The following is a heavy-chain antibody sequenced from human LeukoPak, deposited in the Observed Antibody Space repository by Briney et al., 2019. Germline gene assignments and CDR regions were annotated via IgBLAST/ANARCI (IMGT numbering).Heavy chain of an antibody. Sequence: GASVKVSCKASGYTFTSYGISWVRQAPGQGLEWMGWISAYNGNTNYAQKLQGRVTMTTDTSTSTAYMELRSLRSDDTAVYYCARDPKDGYNYFVNLDYWGQGTLVTVSS. CDR2: ISAYNGNT. V-gene: IGHV1-18*01. D-gene: IGHD5-24*01. CDR3: ARDPKDGYNYFVNLDY. J-gene: IGHJ4*02. CDR1: GYTFTSYG.